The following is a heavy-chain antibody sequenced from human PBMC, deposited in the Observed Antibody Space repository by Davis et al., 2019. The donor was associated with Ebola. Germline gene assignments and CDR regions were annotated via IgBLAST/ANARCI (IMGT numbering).Heavy chain of an antibody. CDR1: GFTFSSYW. J-gene: IGHJ4*02. D-gene: IGHD4-23*01. V-gene: IGHV3-74*03. CDR3: AVTPKYWYYFDY. CDR2: INSDASRT. Sequence: GESLKISCAASGFTFSSYWMHWVRQGPGKGLVWVSRINSDASRTTYADSVKGRFTISRDNAKNTLYLQMNSLRVEDTAVYYCAVTPKYWYYFDYWGQGTLVTVSS.